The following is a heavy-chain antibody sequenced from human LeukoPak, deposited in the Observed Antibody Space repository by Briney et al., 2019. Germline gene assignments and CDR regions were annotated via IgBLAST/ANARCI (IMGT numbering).Heavy chain of an antibody. CDR3: AKASGTYYYDSSGFDY. D-gene: IGHD3-22*01. Sequence: GGSPRLSCAASGFTFSSYGMHWVRQAPGKGLEWVAFIRYDGSNKYYADSVKGRFTISRDNSKNTLYLQMNSLRAEDTAVYYCAKASGTYYYDSSGFDYWGQGTLVTVSS. CDR1: GFTFSSYG. V-gene: IGHV3-30*02. J-gene: IGHJ4*02. CDR2: IRYDGSNK.